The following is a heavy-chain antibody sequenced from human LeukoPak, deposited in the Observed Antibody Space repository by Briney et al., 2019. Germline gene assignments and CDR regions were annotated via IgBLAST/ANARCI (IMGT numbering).Heavy chain of an antibody. D-gene: IGHD6-13*01. J-gene: IGHJ3*02. V-gene: IGHV4-34*01. Sequence: SETLSLTCAVYGGSFSGYYWSWIRQPPGKGLEWIGETNHSGSTNYNPSLKSRVTISVDTSKNQFSLKLSSVTAADTAVYYCARVGSSWPRDAFDIWGQGTMVTFSS. CDR3: ARVGSSWPRDAFDI. CDR2: TNHSGST. CDR1: GGSFSGYY.